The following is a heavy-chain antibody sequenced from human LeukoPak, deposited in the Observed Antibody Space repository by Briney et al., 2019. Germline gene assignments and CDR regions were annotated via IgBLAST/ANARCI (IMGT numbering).Heavy chain of an antibody. V-gene: IGHV3-21*01. J-gene: IGHJ4*02. CDR3: AREGISSTSCFYDY. CDR2: ISSSGSYI. D-gene: IGHD2-2*01. CDR1: GFTFSSYS. Sequence: GGSLRLSCAASGFTFSSYSMNWVRQAPGKGLEWVSSISSSGSYIYYADSVKGRFTISRDNAKNSLYLQMNSLRAEDTAVYYCAREGISSTSCFYDYWGQGTLVTVSS.